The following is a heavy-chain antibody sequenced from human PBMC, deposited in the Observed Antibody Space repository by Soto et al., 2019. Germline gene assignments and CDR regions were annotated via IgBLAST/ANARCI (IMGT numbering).Heavy chain of an antibody. D-gene: IGHD3-22*01. CDR1: GFAFNNYG. Sequence: GGSLRLSCTVSGFAFNNYGINWVRQAPGKGLEWVSSISKSDYTYYSDSVKGRFAISRDNAKSSVSLQMNTIRVGDTAVYYCAREDSIIIIAVSDFWGQGTLVTVYS. CDR3: AREDSIIIIAVSDF. V-gene: IGHV3-21*01. J-gene: IGHJ4*02. CDR2: ISKSDYT.